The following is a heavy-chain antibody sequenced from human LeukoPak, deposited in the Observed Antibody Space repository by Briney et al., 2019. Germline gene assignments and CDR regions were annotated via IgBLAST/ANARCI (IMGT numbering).Heavy chain of an antibody. V-gene: IGHV4-38-2*02. J-gene: IGHJ5*02. CDR2: IYHSGST. D-gene: IGHD2-2*02. Sequence: SETLSLTCTVSGYSISSGYYWGWIRQPPGKGLEWIGSIYHSGSTYYNPSLKSRVTISVDTSKNQFSLKLSSVTAADTAVYYRASGVVPAAIGGWFDPWGQGTLVTVSS. CDR3: ASGVVPAAIGGWFDP. CDR1: GYSISSGYY.